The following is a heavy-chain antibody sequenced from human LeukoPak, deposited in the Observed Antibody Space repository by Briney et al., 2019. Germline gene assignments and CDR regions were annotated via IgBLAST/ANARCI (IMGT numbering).Heavy chain of an antibody. CDR3: ARPGSSGWYFDN. Sequence: SETLSLTCIVSGESISGGTDGGYFWVWIRQPPGKGLEWIGGVYYSGSTYYNPSLRSRVTISADTSKNHLSLKLNSVTAADTAVYYCARPGSSGWYFDNWGQGTLVTVSS. V-gene: IGHV4-39*02. CDR1: GESISGGTDGGYF. D-gene: IGHD6-19*01. J-gene: IGHJ4*02. CDR2: VYYSGST.